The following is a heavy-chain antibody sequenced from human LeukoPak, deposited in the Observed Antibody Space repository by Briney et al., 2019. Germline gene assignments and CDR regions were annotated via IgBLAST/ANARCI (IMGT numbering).Heavy chain of an antibody. V-gene: IGHV3-74*01. CDR1: GFTLSSYW. CDR2: TNEDGSYA. CDR3: GRINYNGDY. J-gene: IGHJ4*02. D-gene: IGHD3-10*01. Sequence: GGSLRLSCAASGFTLSSYWVHWVRQPPGKGLMWLSRTNEDGSYADYADSVKGRFTISRDNAKNTVYLQMNSLRTEDTAVYFCGRINYNGDYWGRGTLVTAFS.